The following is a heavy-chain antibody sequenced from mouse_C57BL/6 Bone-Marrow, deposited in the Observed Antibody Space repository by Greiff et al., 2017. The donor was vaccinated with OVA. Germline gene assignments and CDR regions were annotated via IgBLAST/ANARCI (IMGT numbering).Heavy chain of an antibody. CDR2: ISSGGSYT. D-gene: IGHD2-3*01. J-gene: IGHJ2*01. V-gene: IGHV5-6*01. CDR1: GFTFSSYG. CDR3: ARQDGYYYDY. Sequence: EVKVVESGGDLVKPGGSLKLSCAASGFTFSSYGMSWVRQTPDKRLEWVATISSGGSYTYYPDSVKGRFTISRDNAKNTLYLQMSSLKSEDTAVYYCARQDGYYYDYWGQGTTLTVAS.